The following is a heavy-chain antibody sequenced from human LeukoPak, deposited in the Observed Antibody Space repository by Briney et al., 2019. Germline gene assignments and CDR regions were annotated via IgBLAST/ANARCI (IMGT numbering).Heavy chain of an antibody. V-gene: IGHV3-11*05. CDR2: ISSSSSYT. J-gene: IGHJ4*02. CDR3: ARAVSVSSYYFDC. CDR1: GFIFSDYY. D-gene: IGHD5/OR15-5a*01. Sequence: KPGGSLRLSCAASGFIFSDYYMSWIRQAPGKGLEWISSISSSSSYTNYVDSVKGRFTISRDNAKNSLYLQMNSLRAEDTAVYYCARAVSVSSYYFDCWGQGTLVTVSS.